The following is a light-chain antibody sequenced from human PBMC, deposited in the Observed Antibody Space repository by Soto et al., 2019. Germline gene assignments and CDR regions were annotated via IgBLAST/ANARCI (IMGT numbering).Light chain of an antibody. CDR1: QSLSSNN. CDR2: GAS. Sequence: EMVLTQSPGTLSLSPGERATLSCRASQSLSSNNLAWYQQKPGQAPRLLIYGASRRATGTPDRFSGSGSGTDFTLTINRLEPEDFAVYYCQQYGSSPRSFGPGTKVDFK. J-gene: IGKJ3*01. CDR3: QQYGSSPRS. V-gene: IGKV3-20*01.